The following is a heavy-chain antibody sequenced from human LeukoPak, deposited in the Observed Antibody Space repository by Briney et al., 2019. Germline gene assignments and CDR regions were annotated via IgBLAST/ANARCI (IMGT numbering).Heavy chain of an antibody. D-gene: IGHD7-27*01. Sequence: PSKTLSLTCTVSGDSISSSNYYWGWIRQPPGKGLEWIASIYYSGSTYYNPSLKSRVTISVDMSKNQFSLRLSSVTAADTAVYYCVRDHFWGFDHWGQGTLVTVSS. CDR1: GDSISSSNYY. CDR2: IYYSGST. CDR3: VRDHFWGFDH. V-gene: IGHV4-39*02. J-gene: IGHJ4*02.